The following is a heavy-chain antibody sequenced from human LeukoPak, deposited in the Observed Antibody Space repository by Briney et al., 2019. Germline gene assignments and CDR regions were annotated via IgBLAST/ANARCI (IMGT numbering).Heavy chain of an antibody. CDR2: IYYSGST. D-gene: IGHD2-15*01. CDR1: GGSISSYY. J-gene: IGHJ5*02. Sequence: SETLSLTCTVSGGSISSYYWSWIRQPPGKGLEWIGYIYYSGSTNYNPSLKSRVTISVDTSKNQFSLKLSSVTAADTAVYYCARHYQYCSGGGCYNNWFDPWGQGTLVTVSS. V-gene: IGHV4-59*08. CDR3: ARHYQYCSGGGCYNNWFDP.